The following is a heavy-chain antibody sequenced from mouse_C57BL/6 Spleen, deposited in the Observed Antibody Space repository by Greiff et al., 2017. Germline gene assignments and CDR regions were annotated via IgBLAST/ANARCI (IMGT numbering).Heavy chain of an antibody. CDR2: IDPSDSET. D-gene: IGHD1-1*01. V-gene: IGHV1-52*01. Sequence: QVQLQQPGAELVRPGSSVKLSCKASGYTFTSYWMHWVKQRPIQGLEWIGNIDPSDSETPYNQKFKDKATLTVDKSSSTAYMQLSSLTSEDSAVYYCARRAVVATRWYFDVWGTGTTVTVSS. CDR1: GYTFTSYW. J-gene: IGHJ1*03. CDR3: ARRAVVATRWYFDV.